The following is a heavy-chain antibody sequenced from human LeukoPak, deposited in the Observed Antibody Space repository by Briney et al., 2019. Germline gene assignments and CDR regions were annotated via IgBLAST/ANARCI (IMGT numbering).Heavy chain of an antibody. V-gene: IGHV3-7*01. D-gene: IGHD5-24*01. Sequence: GGSLRLSCAASGFTFSSYWMSWVRQASGKGLEWVANIKQAGSEKYYVDSVKGQFTISRDNAKSSLHLQMDTLRADDTAVYYCARVWGPKPDMPAINNHFYYYMDVWGKGTTVTVSS. CDR3: ARVWGPKPDMPAINNHFYYYMDV. CDR2: IKQAGSEK. J-gene: IGHJ6*03. CDR1: GFTFSSYW.